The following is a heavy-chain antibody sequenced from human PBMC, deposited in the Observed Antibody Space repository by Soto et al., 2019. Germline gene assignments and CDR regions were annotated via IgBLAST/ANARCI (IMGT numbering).Heavy chain of an antibody. CDR2: ISYGGSDE. CDR1: GFSFSSYG. D-gene: IGHD3-3*01. Sequence: GGSLRLSCAASGFSFSSYGIHWVRQAPGKGLEWVAVISYGGSDEYYADSVKGRFTISRDNSKNTLYLQMNSPRAEDTAVYYCAKEIAIFGGYYYYGMDVWGQGTTVTVSS. V-gene: IGHV3-30*18. CDR3: AKEIAIFGGYYYYGMDV. J-gene: IGHJ6*02.